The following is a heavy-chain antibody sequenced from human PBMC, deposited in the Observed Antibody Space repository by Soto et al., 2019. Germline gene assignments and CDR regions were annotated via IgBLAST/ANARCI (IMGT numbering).Heavy chain of an antibody. V-gene: IGHV3-53*01. CDR1: GFTVSTNY. D-gene: IGHD5-12*01. Sequence: EVQLVESGGGLIQPGGSLRLSCAASGFTVSTNYLTWVLQAPGKGLEWVSLIYSGSSTYYADSVKGRFTISRDNSKNTLYLQMNSLRAEDTPVYYCARGFKWLDYWGQGTLVTVSS. J-gene: IGHJ4*02. CDR2: IYSGSST. CDR3: ARGFKWLDY.